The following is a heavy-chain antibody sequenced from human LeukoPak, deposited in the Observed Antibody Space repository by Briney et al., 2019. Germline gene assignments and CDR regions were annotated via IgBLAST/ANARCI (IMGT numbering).Heavy chain of an antibody. D-gene: IGHD1-14*01. Sequence: GGSRRLSCAASEFTFSSYNMNWVRQAPGKGLEWVSSISSSSDYIYYADSVKGRFTISRDNAKNSLYLQMKSLRAEDTAVYYCARGKTSQNIVTRKTYNWFDPWGQGTLVTVSS. CDR2: ISSSSDYI. CDR1: EFTFSSYN. J-gene: IGHJ5*02. CDR3: ARGKTSQNIVTRKTYNWFDP. V-gene: IGHV3-21*01.